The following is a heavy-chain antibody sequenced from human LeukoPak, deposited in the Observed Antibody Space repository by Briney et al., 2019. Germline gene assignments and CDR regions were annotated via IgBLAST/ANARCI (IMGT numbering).Heavy chain of an antibody. D-gene: IGHD3-10*01. CDR3: AKDPAIGGQLPFLY. Sequence: GRSLRLSCATSGFTFSSYGMHWVRQAPGKGLEWVAFIRYDGSNKYYADSVKGRFTISRDNSKNTLYLQMNSLRAEDTAVYYCAKDPAIGGQLPFLYWGQGTLVTVSS. CDR1: GFTFSSYG. CDR2: IRYDGSNK. J-gene: IGHJ4*02. V-gene: IGHV3-30*02.